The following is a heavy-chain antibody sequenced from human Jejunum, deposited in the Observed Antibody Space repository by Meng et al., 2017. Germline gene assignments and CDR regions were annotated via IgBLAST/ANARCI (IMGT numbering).Heavy chain of an antibody. D-gene: IGHD3-16*01. V-gene: IGHV3-23*01. J-gene: IGHJ4*02. CDR3: ARRSWGGEYYFDS. Sequence: GESLKISCAASGFTFTNYMMTWVRQTPGKGLEWVSSISTRGDSTYYADSVKGRFTISRDNSNNTLYLQMRSLRAEDTAVYPCARRSWGGEYYFDSWGQGTLVTVSS. CDR1: GFTFTNYM. CDR2: ISTRGDST.